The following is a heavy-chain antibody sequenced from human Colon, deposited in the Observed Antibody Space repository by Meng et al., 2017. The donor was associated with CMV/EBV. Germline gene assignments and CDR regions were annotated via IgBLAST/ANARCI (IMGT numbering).Heavy chain of an antibody. J-gene: IGHJ4*02. CDR1: GFTFSSYE. D-gene: IGHD5-18*01. CDR3: ARDTAGDY. V-gene: IGHV3-48*03. CDR2: ISSSGSTI. Sequence: GESLKISCAASGFTFSSYEMNWVRQAPGKGLEWVSYISSSGSTIYYADSVKGRFTISRDDATDSLYLQLNSLRAEDTALYYCARDTAGDYWGQGTLVTVSS.